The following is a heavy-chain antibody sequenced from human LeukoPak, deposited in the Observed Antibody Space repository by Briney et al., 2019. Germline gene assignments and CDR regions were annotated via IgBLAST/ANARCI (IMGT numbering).Heavy chain of an antibody. J-gene: IGHJ4*02. V-gene: IGHV3-74*01. CDR2: ISSDGST. CDR1: GFTFSSYS. D-gene: IGHD6-19*01. Sequence: PGGSLRLSCAASGFTFSSYSMNWVRQAPGKGLMWVSRISSDGSTYYADSARGRFTISRDNAANTVYLQVNGLRAEDTAVYYCARGSGAYGDFDYWGQGTLVTVSS. CDR3: ARGSGAYGDFDY.